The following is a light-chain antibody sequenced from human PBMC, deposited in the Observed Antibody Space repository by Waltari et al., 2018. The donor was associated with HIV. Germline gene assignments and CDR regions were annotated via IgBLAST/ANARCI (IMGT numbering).Light chain of an antibody. J-gene: IGLJ2*01. Sequence: QSALTQTRSVSGSPGQSVTISCTGTSRDVGGYNYVSWYQQHPGKAPKLMFYDVSKRPSGVPDRFSGSKSGNTASLTISVLQAEDEADYYCCSYAGSYGVVFGGGTKLTVL. CDR3: CSYAGSYGVV. CDR1: SRDVGGYNY. V-gene: IGLV2-11*01. CDR2: DVS.